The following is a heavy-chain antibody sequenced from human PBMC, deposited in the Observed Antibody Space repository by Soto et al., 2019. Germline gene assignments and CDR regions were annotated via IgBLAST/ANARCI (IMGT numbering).Heavy chain of an antibody. CDR1: GGSISSSSYY. V-gene: IGHV4-39*01. J-gene: IGHJ6*02. CDR3: ARTPDYYYGMDV. CDR2: IYYSGST. Sequence: SETLSLTCTVSGGSISSSSYYWGWIRQPPGKGLEWIGSIYYSGSTYYNPSLKSRVTISVDTSKNQSSLKLSSVTAADTAVYYCARTPDYYYGMDVWGQGTTVTVSS.